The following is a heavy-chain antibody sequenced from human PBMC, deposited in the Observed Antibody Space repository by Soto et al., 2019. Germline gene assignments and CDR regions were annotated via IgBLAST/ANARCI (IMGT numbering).Heavy chain of an antibody. CDR1: GFTFSNAW. D-gene: IGHD3-10*01. CDR3: TTDDQVFTMVRGVKGLP. V-gene: IGHV3-15*07. Sequence: EVQLVESGGGLVKPGGSLRLSCAASGFTFSNAWMNWVRQAPGKGLEWVGRIKSKTDGGTTDYAAPVKGRFTISRDDSKNTLYLQMNSLKTEDTAVYYCTTDDQVFTMVRGVKGLPWGQGTLVTVSS. CDR2: IKSKTDGGTT. J-gene: IGHJ5*02.